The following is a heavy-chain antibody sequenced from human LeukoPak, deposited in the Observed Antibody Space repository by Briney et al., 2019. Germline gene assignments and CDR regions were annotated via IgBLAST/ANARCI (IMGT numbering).Heavy chain of an antibody. Sequence: GGYLRLSCAASGFAIITYAMSWVRQAPGKGLEWVAVISYDGSNKYYADSVKGRFTISRDNSKNTLYLQMNSLRAEDTAVYYCAREVFDGYYFDYWGQGTLVTVSS. CDR3: AREVFDGYYFDY. J-gene: IGHJ4*02. CDR2: ISYDGSNK. V-gene: IGHV3-30-3*01. CDR1: GFAIITYA. D-gene: IGHD1-14*01.